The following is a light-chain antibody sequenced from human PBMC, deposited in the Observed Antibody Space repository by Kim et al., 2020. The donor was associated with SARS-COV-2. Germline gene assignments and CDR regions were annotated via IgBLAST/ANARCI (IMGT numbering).Light chain of an antibody. J-gene: IGLJ3*02. CDR2: QVN. CDR1: SSDVGSYNR. Sequence: GQSVTISCTGTSSDVGSYNRVSWYQQPPGTAPKLIIYQVNNRPSGVTDRFSGSKSGNTASLTISGLQAEDEADYYCSSQTVTSTWVFGGGTKLTVL. V-gene: IGLV2-18*02. CDR3: SSQTVTSTWV.